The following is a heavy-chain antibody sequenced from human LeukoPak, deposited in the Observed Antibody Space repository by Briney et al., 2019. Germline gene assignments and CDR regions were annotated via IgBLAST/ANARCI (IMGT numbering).Heavy chain of an antibody. CDR3: AKATTTTSYMDV. CDR2: ISWNSGSI. D-gene: IGHD1-14*01. V-gene: IGHV3-9*03. Sequence: GGSLRLSCAASGFTFDDYAMHWVRQAPGKGLEWVSGISWNSGSIGYADSVKGRFTIPRDNAKNSLYLQMNSLRAEDMALYYCAKATTTTSYMDVWGKGTTVTVSS. CDR1: GFTFDDYA. J-gene: IGHJ6*03.